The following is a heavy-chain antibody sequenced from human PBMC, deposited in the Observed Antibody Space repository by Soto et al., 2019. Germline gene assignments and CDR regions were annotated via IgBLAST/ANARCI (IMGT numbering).Heavy chain of an antibody. J-gene: IGHJ4*02. CDR1: GFTFSDHY. V-gene: IGHV3-72*01. D-gene: IGHD6-6*01. Sequence: EVQLVESGGGLVQPGGSLRLSCAASGFTFSDHYMDWVRQAPGKGLEWVGRTRNKANSYTTEYAAPVKGRVTISRGDSENSLYLQMNSLKTDETAVYYCVRCRVSERHYYFDFWGQGILVTVSS. CDR3: VRCRVSERHYYFDF. CDR2: TRNKANSYTT.